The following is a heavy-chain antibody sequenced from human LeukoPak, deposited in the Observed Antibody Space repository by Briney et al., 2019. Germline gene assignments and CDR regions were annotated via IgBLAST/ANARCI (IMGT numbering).Heavy chain of an antibody. D-gene: IGHD1-7*01. Sequence: GGTLRLSCAASGFTVSNNYMSWVRQAPGKGLEWVSVNYSGDSTHYADSVKGRFSISRDNSKNTLYLQMNSLRAEDTAVYYCARDLWGNYNDAFDIWGQGTMVSVSS. CDR3: ARDLWGNYNDAFDI. V-gene: IGHV3-66*01. J-gene: IGHJ3*02. CDR1: GFTVSNNY. CDR2: NYSGDST.